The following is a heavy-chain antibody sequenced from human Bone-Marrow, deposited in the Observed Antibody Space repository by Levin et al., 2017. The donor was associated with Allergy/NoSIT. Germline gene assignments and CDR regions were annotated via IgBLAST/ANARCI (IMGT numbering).Heavy chain of an antibody. J-gene: IGHJ4*02. Sequence: PSETLSLTCTVSSDSISSYYWTWIRQPAGKALEWIGRISTTGTIDYNPSLKSRVTVSLDASRNQFSLRLTSVTAADTAVYYCAREKGGGRPFDYWGQGTPVTVSS. CDR3: AREKGGGRPFDY. D-gene: IGHD3-16*01. V-gene: IGHV4-4*07. CDR2: ISTTGTI. CDR1: SDSISSYY.